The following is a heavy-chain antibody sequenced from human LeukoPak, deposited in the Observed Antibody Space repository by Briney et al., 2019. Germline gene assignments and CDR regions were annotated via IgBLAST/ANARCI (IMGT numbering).Heavy chain of an antibody. CDR1: GGSFSGYY. J-gene: IGHJ5*02. CDR2: INHSGST. Sequence: PSETLSLTCAVYGGSFSGYYWSWIRQPPGKGLEWIGEINHSGSTNYNPSLKSRVTISVDTSKNQFSLKLSSVTAADTAVYYCARGRRDTAMVLVFDPWGQGTLVTVSS. CDR3: ARGRRDTAMVLVFDP. D-gene: IGHD5-18*01. V-gene: IGHV4-34*01.